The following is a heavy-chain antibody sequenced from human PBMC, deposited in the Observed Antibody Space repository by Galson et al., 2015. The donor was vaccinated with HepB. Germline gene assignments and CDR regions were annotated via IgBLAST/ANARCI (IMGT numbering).Heavy chain of an antibody. CDR1: GFTFSTYS. CDR2: VSSSSIYK. V-gene: IGHV3-21*04. CDR3: AREVNVAGATDGFDI. Sequence: SLRLSCAASGFTFSTYSLNWVRQAPGKGLEWVSAVSSSSIYKYYADSVKGRFTISRDNAKSSLYVQMNNLRVEDTAVYYCAREVNVAGATDGFDIWGQGTLVTVSS. J-gene: IGHJ3*02. D-gene: IGHD2-21*01.